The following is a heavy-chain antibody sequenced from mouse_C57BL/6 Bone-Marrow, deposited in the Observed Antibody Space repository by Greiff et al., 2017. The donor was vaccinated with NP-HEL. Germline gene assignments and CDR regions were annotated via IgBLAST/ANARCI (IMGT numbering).Heavy chain of an antibody. J-gene: IGHJ1*03. CDR2: IRSKSNNYAT. CDR3: VRGTTGYFDV. CDR1: GFSFNTYA. D-gene: IGHD2-12*01. V-gene: IGHV10-1*01. Sequence: EADGGLVQPKGSLTLSCAASGFSFNTYAMNWVRQAPGKGLEWVARIRSKSNNYATYYADSVKDRFTISRDDSESMLYLQMNNLKTEDTAMYYCVRGTTGYFDVWGTGTTVTVSS.